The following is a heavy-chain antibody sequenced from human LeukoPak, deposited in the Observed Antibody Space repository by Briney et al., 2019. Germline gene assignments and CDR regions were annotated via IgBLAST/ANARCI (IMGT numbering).Heavy chain of an antibody. V-gene: IGHV4-34*01. J-gene: IGHJ6*02. Sequence: KPSETLSLTCAVYGGSFSGYYWSWIRQPPGEGLEWIGEINHSGSTNYNPSLKSRVTISVDTSKNQFSLKLSSVTAADTAVYYCARDNGMVRGQKYYGMDVWGQGTTATVSS. D-gene: IGHD3-10*01. CDR2: INHSGST. CDR3: ARDNGMVRGQKYYGMDV. CDR1: GGSFSGYY.